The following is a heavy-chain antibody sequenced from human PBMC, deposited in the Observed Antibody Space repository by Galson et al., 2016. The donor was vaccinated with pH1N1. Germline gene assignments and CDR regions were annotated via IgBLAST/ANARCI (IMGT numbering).Heavy chain of an antibody. J-gene: IGHJ4*02. CDR2: T. V-gene: IGHV1-46*01. Sequence: TTYAQKFQARVTMTRDTSTNTVYLDLTRLKSEDTSVYYCTRDLGRRREFWGQGTLVTVSS. D-gene: IGHD1-26*01. CDR3: TRDLGRRREF.